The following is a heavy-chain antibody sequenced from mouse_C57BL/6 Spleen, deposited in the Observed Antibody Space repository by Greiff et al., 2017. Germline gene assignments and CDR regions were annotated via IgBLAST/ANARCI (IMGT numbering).Heavy chain of an antibody. D-gene: IGHD2-4*01. V-gene: IGHV1-19*01. J-gene: IGHJ3*01. CDR2: INPYNGGT. CDR1: GYTFTDYY. CDR3: ARGGRYDYEGFAY. Sequence: VQLKQSGPVLVKPGASVKMSCKASGYTFTDYYMNWVKQSHGKSLEWIGVINPYNGGTSYNQKFKGKATLTVDKSSSTAYMELNSLTSEDSAVYYCARGGRYDYEGFAYWGQGTLVTVSA.